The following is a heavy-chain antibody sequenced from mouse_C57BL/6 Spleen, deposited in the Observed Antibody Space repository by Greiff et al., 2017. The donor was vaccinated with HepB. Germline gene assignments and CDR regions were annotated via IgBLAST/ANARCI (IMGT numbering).Heavy chain of an antibody. Sequence: VQLQQSGAELVKPGASVKLSCKASGYTFTEYTIHWVKQRSGQGLEWIGWFYPGSGSIKYNEKFKDKATLTADKSSSTVYMELSRLTSEDSAVYFCARHDRAVYYDYDDGGYFDYWGQGTTLTVSS. CDR1: GYTFTEYT. D-gene: IGHD2-4*01. V-gene: IGHV1-62-2*01. CDR3: ARHDRAVYYDYDDGGYFDY. J-gene: IGHJ2*01. CDR2: FYPGSGSI.